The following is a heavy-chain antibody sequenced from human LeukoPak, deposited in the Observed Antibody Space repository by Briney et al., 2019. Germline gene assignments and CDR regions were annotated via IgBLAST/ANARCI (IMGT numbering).Heavy chain of an antibody. Sequence: EASVTVSFKASGYAFTSYGISWVRQAPGQGLEWMGWISAYNGNTNYAQKLQGRVTMTTDTSTSTAYMELRSLRSDDTAVYCCARLIVGSSGSYLWQLFDYWGQGTLVTVSS. V-gene: IGHV1-18*01. D-gene: IGHD1-26*01. CDR3: ARLIVGSSGSYLWQLFDY. J-gene: IGHJ4*02. CDR2: ISAYNGNT. CDR1: GYAFTSYG.